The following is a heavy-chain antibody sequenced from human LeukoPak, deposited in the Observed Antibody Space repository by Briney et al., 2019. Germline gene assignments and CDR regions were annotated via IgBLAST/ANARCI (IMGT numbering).Heavy chain of an antibody. J-gene: IGHJ5*02. D-gene: IGHD3-10*01. CDR1: GGSIIGYS. CDR3: ARGHLGLSP. Sequence: SETLSLTCTVPGGSIIGYSWTWIRQPPGQGLEWIGYFHNSRTTSYNPSLTGRVIISVDTAMDQISLKLNSVTAADTAVYYCARGHLGLSPWGQGTLVTVSS. CDR2: FHNSRTT. V-gene: IGHV4-59*01.